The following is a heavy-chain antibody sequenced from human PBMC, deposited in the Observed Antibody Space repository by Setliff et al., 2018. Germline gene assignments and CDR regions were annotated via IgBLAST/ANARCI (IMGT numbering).Heavy chain of an antibody. Sequence: GASVKVSCKASGYTFASYDINWVRQATGQGLEWMGWMNPNSGNTGYAQKFQGRVTMTRNTSISTAYMDLSSLRFEDTAVYYCARAQSWSGGPYYFDNWGQGTMVTGLL. CDR2: MNPNSGNT. V-gene: IGHV1-8*02. CDR1: GYTFASYD. D-gene: IGHD3-3*01. CDR3: ARAQSWSGGPYYFDN. J-gene: IGHJ4*03.